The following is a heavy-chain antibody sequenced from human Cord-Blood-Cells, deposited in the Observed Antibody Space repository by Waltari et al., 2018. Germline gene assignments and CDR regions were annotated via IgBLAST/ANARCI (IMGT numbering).Heavy chain of an antibody. V-gene: IGHV4-61*01. J-gene: IGHJ4*02. Sequence: QVQLQESGPGLVKPSETLSLTCTVSGGSVSSGSYYWSWIRQPPGKGLEWIGYIYYSGSTNYHPSLKSRVTISVDTSKNQFSLKLSSVTAADTAVYYCAREVRDYGDYYFDYWGQGTLVTVSS. CDR2: IYYSGST. D-gene: IGHD4-17*01. CDR1: GGSVSSGSYY. CDR3: AREVRDYGDYYFDY.